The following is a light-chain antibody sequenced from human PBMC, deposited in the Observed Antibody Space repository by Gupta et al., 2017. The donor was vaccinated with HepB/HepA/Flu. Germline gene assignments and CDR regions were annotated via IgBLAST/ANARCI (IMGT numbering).Light chain of an antibody. V-gene: IGLV2-14*01. Sequence: ALTPPAAVSGSPGLSVTLSCTGTSSDVGGYNYVSWYQQHPGKAPKLMIYDVSNRPSGVSNRFSGSKSGTTSSLTISGLQDDDEADYYCSSYTSSSTLEVFGTGTKVTVL. CDR1: SSDVGGYNY. J-gene: IGLJ1*01. CDR3: SSYTSSSTLEV. CDR2: DVS.